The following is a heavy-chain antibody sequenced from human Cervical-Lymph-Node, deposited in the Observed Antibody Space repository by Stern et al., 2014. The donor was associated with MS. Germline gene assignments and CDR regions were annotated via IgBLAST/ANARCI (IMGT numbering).Heavy chain of an antibody. V-gene: IGHV1-69*06. J-gene: IGHJ5*02. Sequence: VQLVESGADVKKPGSSVRVSCKTSGGISWLRQAPGQGLEWMGGIIPFVGTANYAQTFQGRLTITADTSTHTTHKALSSLLSDDTAVYSWARGAGDNWFDPWGQGTLVSVSS. D-gene: IGHD3-10*01. CDR3: ARGAGDNWFDP. CDR1: GG. CDR2: IIPFVGTA.